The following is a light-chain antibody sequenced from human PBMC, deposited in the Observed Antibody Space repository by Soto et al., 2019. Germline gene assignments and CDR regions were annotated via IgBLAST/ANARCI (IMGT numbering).Light chain of an antibody. CDR2: DVS. J-gene: IGKJ4*01. Sequence: EIVLTQSPDTLSLSPGERATLSCGASQSVYSNSLAWYQQKPGLAPRLLIYDVSIRATGIPDRFSGGGSGTDFTLTITRLEPEDFAVYYCQQYGSSPLTFGGGTKVEIK. CDR3: QQYGSSPLT. V-gene: IGKV3D-20*01. CDR1: QSVYSNS.